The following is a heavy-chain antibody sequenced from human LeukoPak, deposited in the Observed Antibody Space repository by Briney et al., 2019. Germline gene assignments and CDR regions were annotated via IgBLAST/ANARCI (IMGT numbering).Heavy chain of an antibody. CDR1: GGTFSSYT. Sequence: SVKVSCKASGGTFSSYTISWVRQAPGRGLEWMGRIIPILGIANYAQKFQGRVTITADKSTSTAYMELSSLRSEDTAVYYCANDSDGGILTGYYYYYYMDVWGKGTTVTVSS. J-gene: IGHJ6*03. CDR2: IIPILGIA. V-gene: IGHV1-69*02. D-gene: IGHD3-9*01. CDR3: ANDSDGGILTGYYYYYYMDV.